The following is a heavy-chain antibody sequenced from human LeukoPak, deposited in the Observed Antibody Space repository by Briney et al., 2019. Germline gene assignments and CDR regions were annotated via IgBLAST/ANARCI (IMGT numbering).Heavy chain of an antibody. Sequence: PSETLSLTCTVSGGSISSYYWSWIRQPPGKGLEWIGYIYYSGSTNYNPSLKSRVTISVDTSKNQFSLKLSSVTAADTAVYYCARERRGVYGSGSYSAFDIWGQGTMVTVSS. J-gene: IGHJ3*02. V-gene: IGHV4-59*01. CDR3: ARERRGVYGSGSYSAFDI. D-gene: IGHD3-10*01. CDR2: IYYSGST. CDR1: GGSISSYY.